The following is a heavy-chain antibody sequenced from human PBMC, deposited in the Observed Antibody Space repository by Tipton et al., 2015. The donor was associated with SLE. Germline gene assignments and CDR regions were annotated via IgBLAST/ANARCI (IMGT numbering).Heavy chain of an antibody. V-gene: IGHV4-59*11. Sequence: TLSLTCTVSGDSITNHYWTWIRQPPGKGLEWIGYIHYSGTTNYNPSLKSRVTISMDTSKSQFSLKLNSVTAADTAVYCCARDWRDSGWYGGFDSWAQGTLVTVSS. CDR1: GDSITNHY. D-gene: IGHD6-19*01. CDR2: IHYSGTT. J-gene: IGHJ4*02. CDR3: ARDWRDSGWYGGFDS.